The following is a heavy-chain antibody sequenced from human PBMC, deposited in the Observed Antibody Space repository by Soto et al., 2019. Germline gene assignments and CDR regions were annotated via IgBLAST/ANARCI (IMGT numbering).Heavy chain of an antibody. Sequence: QVQLQESGPGLVKPSETLSLTCTVSGGSISSYYWSWIRQPAGKGLEWIGRIYTSGSTNYNPSLKSRVTMSVDTSKNQFSLKLSSVTAADTAVYYCARLHVDTAMAAKESWGQGTLVTVSS. CDR1: GGSISSYY. CDR3: ARLHVDTAMAAKES. CDR2: IYTSGST. V-gene: IGHV4-4*07. D-gene: IGHD5-18*01. J-gene: IGHJ5*02.